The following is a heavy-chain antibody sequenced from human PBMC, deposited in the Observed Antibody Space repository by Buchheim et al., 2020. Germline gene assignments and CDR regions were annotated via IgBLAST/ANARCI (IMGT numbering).Heavy chain of an antibody. J-gene: IGHJ5*02. V-gene: IGHV3-11*01. CDR2: IPNRGRSN. CDR3: ARDPAQGVAYNWFDP. CDR1: GFTLSDYY. Sequence: QLQLVESGGGLAKPGGSLRLSCAASGFTLSDYYTPWIRQRPGKGLEWISYIPNRGRSNYYADSVRGRFTVSRDDAKNSVYLTMNSLRPEDTAVYYCARDPAQGVAYNWFDPWGQG. D-gene: IGHD2-15*01.